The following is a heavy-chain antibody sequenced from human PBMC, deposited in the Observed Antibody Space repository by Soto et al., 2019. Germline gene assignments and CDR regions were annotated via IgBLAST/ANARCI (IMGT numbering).Heavy chain of an antibody. CDR3: AKDWEVAAAPSNWFDP. Sequence: GGSLRLSCAASGFTFSSYGMHWVRQAPGKGLEWVAVISYDGSNKYYADSVKGRFTISRDNSKNTLYLQMNSLRAEDTAVYYCAKDWEVAAAPSNWFDPWGHGTLVTISS. CDR1: GFTFSSYG. CDR2: ISYDGSNK. D-gene: IGHD6-13*01. J-gene: IGHJ5*02. V-gene: IGHV3-30*18.